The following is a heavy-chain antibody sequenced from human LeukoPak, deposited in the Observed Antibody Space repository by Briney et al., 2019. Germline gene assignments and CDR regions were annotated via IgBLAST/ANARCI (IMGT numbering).Heavy chain of an antibody. CDR3: ARTYPACGGDCYYFDY. Sequence: PSETLSLTCAVSGGSISSGGYSWSWIRQPPGKGLEWIGYIYHSGSTYYNPSLKSRVTISVDRSKNQFSLKLSSVTAADTAVYYCARTYPACGGDCYYFDYWGQGTLVTVSS. J-gene: IGHJ4*02. CDR1: GGSISSGGYS. D-gene: IGHD2-21*01. CDR2: IYHSGST. V-gene: IGHV4-30-2*02.